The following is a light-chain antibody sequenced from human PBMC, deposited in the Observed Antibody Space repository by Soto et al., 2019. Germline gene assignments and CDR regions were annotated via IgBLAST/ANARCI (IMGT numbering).Light chain of an antibody. Sequence: EIVLTQSPATLSLSPGERATLSWRASQSVSSYLAWYQQKPGQAPRLLIYDASNRATGIPARFSGSGSGTDFTLTISSLEPEDFAVYYCPQRSKFGQGTKVEIK. CDR3: PQRSK. CDR1: QSVSSY. V-gene: IGKV3-11*01. J-gene: IGKJ1*01. CDR2: DAS.